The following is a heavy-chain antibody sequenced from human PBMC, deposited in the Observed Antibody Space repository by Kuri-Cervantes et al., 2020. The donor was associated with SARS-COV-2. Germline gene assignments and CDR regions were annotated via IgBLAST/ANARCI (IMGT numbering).Heavy chain of an antibody. D-gene: IGHD3-22*01. CDR3: ALGYWGSGYPRNYYHMDV. CDR1: GATFSTYG. CDR2: IIPFFGTP. V-gene: IGHV1-69*13. Sequence: SVKVSCKASGATFSTYGFSWVRQAPGQGLEWMGGIIPFFGTPNYAQKFQGRVTITADESTSTAYMELSSLRSEDTAVYYCALGYWGSGYPRNYYHMDVWGKGTTVTVSS. J-gene: IGHJ6*03.